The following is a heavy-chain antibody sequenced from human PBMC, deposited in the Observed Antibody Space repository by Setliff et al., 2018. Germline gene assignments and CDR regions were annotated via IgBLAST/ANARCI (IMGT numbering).Heavy chain of an antibody. Sequence: ASVKVSCKASGYTFTNYGINWVRQAPGQGLEWMGWISTYTGNTNYAQKLQGRVSMTTDTSTSTAYMELRSLTSDDTAVYYCSRLVRYCTATTCQRASGAEFWGQGTLVTVSS. J-gene: IGHJ4*02. CDR2: ISTYTGNT. CDR3: SRLVRYCTATTCQRASGAEF. D-gene: IGHD2-8*02. V-gene: IGHV1-18*01. CDR1: GYTFTNYG.